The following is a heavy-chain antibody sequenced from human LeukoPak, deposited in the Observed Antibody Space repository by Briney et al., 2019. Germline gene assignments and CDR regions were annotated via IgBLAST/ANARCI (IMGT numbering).Heavy chain of an antibody. D-gene: IGHD6-19*01. CDR3: ASYSSGWVIGAFDI. CDR1: GFTFSSYA. V-gene: IGHV3-23*01. J-gene: IGHJ3*02. CDR2: ISGRGGST. Sequence: AGGSLRLSCAASGFTFSSYAMSWVRQAPGKGLEWVSAISGRGGSTYYADSVKGRFTISRDNSKNTLYLQMNSLRAEDTAVYYCASYSSGWVIGAFDIWGQGTMVTVSS.